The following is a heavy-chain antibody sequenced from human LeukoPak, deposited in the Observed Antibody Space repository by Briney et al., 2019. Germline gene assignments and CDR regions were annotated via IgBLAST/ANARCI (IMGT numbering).Heavy chain of an antibody. Sequence: KTGGSLRLSCAASGFTFTNAWMSWVRQAPGKVLEWVGRIKSKTDGGTTDYTAPVKGRFTISRDDSKNTLYLQMNSLKTEDTAVYYCTTDLAAMIRAVDHWGQGTLVTVSS. V-gene: IGHV3-15*01. J-gene: IGHJ4*02. CDR3: TTDLAAMIRAVDH. CDR1: GFTFTNAW. D-gene: IGHD5-18*01. CDR2: IKSKTDGGTT.